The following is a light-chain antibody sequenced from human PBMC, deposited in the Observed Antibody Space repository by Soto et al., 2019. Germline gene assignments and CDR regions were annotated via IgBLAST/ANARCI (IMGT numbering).Light chain of an antibody. CDR3: QQRSNRPWT. CDR2: DAS. J-gene: IGKJ1*01. Sequence: EIVLTQSPATLSLSPGERATLSCRASQSVSSYLAWYQQKPGQAPRLLIYDASNRATGIPARFSGSGSGTDFTLTISSLEPEDFAVYYCQQRSNRPWTFXQGTKVDSK. V-gene: IGKV3-11*01. CDR1: QSVSSY.